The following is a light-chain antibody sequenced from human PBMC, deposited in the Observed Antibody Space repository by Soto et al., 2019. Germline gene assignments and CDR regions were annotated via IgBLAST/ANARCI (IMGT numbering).Light chain of an antibody. CDR1: SSNIGNNY. J-gene: IGLJ2*01. Sequence: QSVLTQPPSVSAAPRQQVTISCSGSSSNIGNNYVSWYHRVPGTAPKLLIYDNNERPSGIPDRISGSKSGTSATLDITGLQTGDEGDYYCGTWDSRLRVVVFGGGTKVNVL. CDR2: DNN. CDR3: GTWDSRLRVVV. V-gene: IGLV1-51*01.